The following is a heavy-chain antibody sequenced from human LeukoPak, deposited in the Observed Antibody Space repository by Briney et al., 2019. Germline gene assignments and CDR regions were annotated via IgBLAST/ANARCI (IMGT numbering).Heavy chain of an antibody. Sequence: PGGSLRLSCAASGFTFSSYSMNWVRQAPGKGLEWVSSISSSSSYIYYADSAKGRFTISRDNAKNSLYLQMNSLRAEDTAVYYCARDPSSSGWYGYYFDYWGQGTLVSVSS. CDR3: ARDPSSSGWYGYYFDY. V-gene: IGHV3-21*01. CDR2: ISSSSSYI. J-gene: IGHJ4*02. CDR1: GFTFSSYS. D-gene: IGHD6-19*01.